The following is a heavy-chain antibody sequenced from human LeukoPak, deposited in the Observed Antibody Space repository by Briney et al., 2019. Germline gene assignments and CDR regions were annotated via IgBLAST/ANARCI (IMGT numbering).Heavy chain of an antibody. D-gene: IGHD6-13*01. CDR3: ARADYSSTWSHDYYYMDV. V-gene: IGHV1-8*01. Sequence: ASVKVSCKASGYTFTSYDINWVRQATGQGLEWIGWMNPNSGNTGYAQKFQGRVTMTRNTSISTAYMELSSLRSEDTAVYYCARADYSSTWSHDYYYMDVWGKGTTVTISS. J-gene: IGHJ6*03. CDR1: GYTFTSYD. CDR2: MNPNSGNT.